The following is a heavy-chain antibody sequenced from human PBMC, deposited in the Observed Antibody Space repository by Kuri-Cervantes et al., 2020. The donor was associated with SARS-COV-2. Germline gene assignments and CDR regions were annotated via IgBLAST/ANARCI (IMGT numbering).Heavy chain of an antibody. CDR3: AKGPNGYYYYYYMDV. Sequence: GESLKISCAASGFTFSSYSMNWVRQAPGKGLEWVSAISGSGGSTYYADSVKGRFTISRDNSKNTLYLQMNSLRAEDTAVYYCAKGPNGYYYYYYMDVWGKGTTVTVSS. D-gene: IGHD2-8*01. J-gene: IGHJ6*03. CDR1: GFTFSSYS. V-gene: IGHV3-23*01. CDR2: ISGSGGST.